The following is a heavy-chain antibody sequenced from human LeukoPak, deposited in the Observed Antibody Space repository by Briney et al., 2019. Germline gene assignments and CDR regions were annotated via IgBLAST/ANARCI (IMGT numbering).Heavy chain of an antibody. Sequence: GGSLRLSCAASGFTFSSYWMSWVRQAPGKGLEWVSSISSSSSYIYYADSVKGRFTISRDNAKNSLYLQMNSLRAEDTAVYYCARGYSSSCVDYWGQGTLVTVSS. D-gene: IGHD6-13*01. CDR3: ARGYSSSCVDY. CDR2: ISSSSSYI. V-gene: IGHV3-21*01. J-gene: IGHJ4*02. CDR1: GFTFSSYW.